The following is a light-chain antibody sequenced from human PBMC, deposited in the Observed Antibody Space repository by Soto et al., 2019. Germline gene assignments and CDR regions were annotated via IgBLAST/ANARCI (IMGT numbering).Light chain of an antibody. Sequence: EIVMTQSPATLSVSPGGRATLSCRTSQNIDSNLAWYQQKPGQAPRLLIFGASTRATGIPARFSGSGSGTDFTLTISSLQSEDSAVYFCQQYKLWPRTFGQGTKVDIK. CDR1: QNIDSN. J-gene: IGKJ1*01. CDR2: GAS. V-gene: IGKV3-15*01. CDR3: QQYKLWPRT.